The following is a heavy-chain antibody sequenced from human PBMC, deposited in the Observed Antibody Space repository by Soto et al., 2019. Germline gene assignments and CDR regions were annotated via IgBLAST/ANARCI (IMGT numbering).Heavy chain of an antibody. CDR1: GYAFTTYG. Sequence: QVHLVQSGAEVKKPGASVKVSCKGSGYAFTTYGITWVRQAPGQGLEWMGWLSAHNGNTNYAQKLQGRVTVTRDTATSTAYMELRSLRSDDTAVYYCARGRYGDYWGQGALVTVSS. D-gene: IGHD1-1*01. J-gene: IGHJ4*02. V-gene: IGHV1-18*01. CDR3: ARGRYGDY. CDR2: LSAHNGNT.